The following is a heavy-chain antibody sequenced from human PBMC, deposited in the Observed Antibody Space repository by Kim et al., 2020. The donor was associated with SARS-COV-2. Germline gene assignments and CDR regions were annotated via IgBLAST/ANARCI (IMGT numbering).Heavy chain of an antibody. J-gene: IGHJ4*02. CDR2: IYPGDSDT. D-gene: IGHD2-15*01. CDR1: GYSFTSYW. CDR3: ARARAKSPSDTLSLAAGY. Sequence: GESLKISCKGSGYSFTSYWIGWVRQMPGKGLEWMGIIYPGDSDTRYSPSFQGQVTISADKSISTAYLQWSSLKASDTAMYYCARARAKSPSDTLSLAAGYWGQGTLVTVSS. V-gene: IGHV5-51*01.